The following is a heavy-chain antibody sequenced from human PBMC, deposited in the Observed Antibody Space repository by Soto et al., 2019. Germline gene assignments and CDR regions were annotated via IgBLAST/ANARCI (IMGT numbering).Heavy chain of an antibody. CDR1: SFRFSAYG. Sequence: QVKLVEFGGAVVQSGRSLRLSCTASSFRFSAYGMHWVRQAPGKGLEWVALISDDGKTQFFTESVEGRFTISRDNSRNTLYLQMNRLRPEVTAVYYCVKGGYKTGWPPFDHWGHGTRVTVSS. CDR3: VKGGYKTGWPPFDH. V-gene: IGHV3-30*18. D-gene: IGHD6-19*01. CDR2: ISDDGKTQ. J-gene: IGHJ4*01.